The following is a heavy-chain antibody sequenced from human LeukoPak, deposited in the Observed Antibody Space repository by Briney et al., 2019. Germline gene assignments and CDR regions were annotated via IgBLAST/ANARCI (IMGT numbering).Heavy chain of an antibody. CDR1: GFTFSSYW. J-gene: IGHJ3*02. Sequence: PGGSLRLSCAASGFTFSSYWMHWVRQAPGKGLVWVSRINSDGSSTSYADSVKGRFTISRDNAKNTLYLQMSSLRAEDTAVYYCARVGRGSSGWYKGAFDIWGQGTMVTVSS. CDR2: INSDGSST. D-gene: IGHD6-19*01. V-gene: IGHV3-74*01. CDR3: ARVGRGSSGWYKGAFDI.